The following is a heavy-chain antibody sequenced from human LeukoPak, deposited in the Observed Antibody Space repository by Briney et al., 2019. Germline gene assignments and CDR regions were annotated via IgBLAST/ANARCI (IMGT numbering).Heavy chain of an antibody. Sequence: GGSLRLSCAASGFTFDDYAMHWVRQAPGKGLEWVSGISWNSGSIGYADSVKGRFTTSRDNTKNSLYLQMNSLRAEDTAVYYCARTSGYHRYYFDYWGQGTLVTVSS. CDR2: ISWNSGSI. CDR3: ARTSGYHRYYFDY. J-gene: IGHJ4*02. V-gene: IGHV3-9*01. CDR1: GFTFDDYA. D-gene: IGHD3-22*01.